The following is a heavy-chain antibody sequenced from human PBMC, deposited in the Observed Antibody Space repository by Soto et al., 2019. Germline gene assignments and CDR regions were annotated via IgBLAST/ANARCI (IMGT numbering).Heavy chain of an antibody. V-gene: IGHV3-23*01. CDR3: AKGSSWWTMGLFDY. D-gene: IGHD3-10*01. Sequence: LRLSCAASGFTFSSYAMSWVRQAPGKGLEWVSAISGSGGSTYYADSVKGRFTISRDNSKNTLYLQMNSLRAEDTAVYYCAKGSSWWTMGLFDYWGQGTLVTVSS. CDR2: ISGSGGST. J-gene: IGHJ4*02. CDR1: GFTFSSYA.